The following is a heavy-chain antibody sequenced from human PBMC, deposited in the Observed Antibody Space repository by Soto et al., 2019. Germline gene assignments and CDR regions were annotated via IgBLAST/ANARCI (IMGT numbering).Heavy chain of an antibody. D-gene: IGHD2-2*01. CDR2: INHSGST. Sequence: SETLSLTCAVYGGSFSGYYWSWIRQPPGKGLEWIGEINHSGSTNYNPSLKSRVTISVDTSKNQFSLKLSSVTAADTAVYYCARGSYCSSTSCYGYYYYYMDVWGKGTTVTV. CDR3: ARGSYCSSTSCYGYYYYYMDV. V-gene: IGHV4-34*01. J-gene: IGHJ6*03. CDR1: GGSFSGYY.